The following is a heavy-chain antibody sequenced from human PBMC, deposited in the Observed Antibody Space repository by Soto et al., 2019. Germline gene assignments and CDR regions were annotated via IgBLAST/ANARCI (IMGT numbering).Heavy chain of an antibody. CDR2: ISYAGSNK. D-gene: IGHD6-13*01. J-gene: IGHJ4*01. CDR3: ARDRSLGIAAAGLDY. V-gene: IGHV3-33*01. CDR1: GFTFTTFG. Sequence: GGSLRLSCEASGFTFTTFGIHWVRQAPGKGLEWVAVISYAGSNKYIADPFRGRFTISRDNSKNMVYLQMKSLRVDDTAVYYCARDRSLGIAAAGLDYWGPRTLVTVSS.